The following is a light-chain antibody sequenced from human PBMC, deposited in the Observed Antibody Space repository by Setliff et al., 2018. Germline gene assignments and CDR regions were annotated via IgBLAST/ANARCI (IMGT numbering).Light chain of an antibody. CDR3: SSYSSSNIPVV. V-gene: IGLV2-14*01. CDR2: EVS. Sequence: QSVLTQPASVSGSPGQSITISCTGTSSDVGGYKYVSWYQQHPGKAPKLMIYEVSDRPSGVSDRFSAFKSGNTASLIISGLQVEDEADYYCSSYSSSNIPVVFGTGTKGTVL. CDR1: SSDVGGYKY. J-gene: IGLJ1*01.